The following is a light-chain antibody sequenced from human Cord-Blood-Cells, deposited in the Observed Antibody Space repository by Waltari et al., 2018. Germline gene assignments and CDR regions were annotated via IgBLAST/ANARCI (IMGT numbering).Light chain of an antibody. CDR2: GAS. V-gene: IGKV3-15*01. CDR1: QSVSSN. J-gene: IGKJ2*01. Sequence: EIVMTQSQATLSVSPGERATPSCRASQSVSSNLAWYQQKPGQAPRLLIYGASTRATGIPARFSGSGSGTEFTLTISSLQSEDFAVYYCQQYNNWPYTFGQGTKLEIK. CDR3: QQYNNWPYT.